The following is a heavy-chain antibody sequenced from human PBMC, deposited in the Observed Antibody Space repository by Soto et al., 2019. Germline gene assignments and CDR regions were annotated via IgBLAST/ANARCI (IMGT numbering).Heavy chain of an antibody. CDR3: AKVEVDTAMVPVDY. CDR1: GFTFSSYG. D-gene: IGHD5-18*01. V-gene: IGHV3-30*18. CDR2: ISYDGSNK. Sequence: QVQLVESGGGVVQPGRSLRLSCAASGFTFSSYGMHWVRQAPGKGLEWVAVISYDGSNKYYADSVKGRFTISRDNXXNTLYLQMNSLRAEDTAVYYCAKVEVDTAMVPVDYWGQGTLVTVSS. J-gene: IGHJ4*02.